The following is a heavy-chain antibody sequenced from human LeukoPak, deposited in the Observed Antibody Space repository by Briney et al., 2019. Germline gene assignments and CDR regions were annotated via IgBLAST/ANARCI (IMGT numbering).Heavy chain of an antibody. CDR3: ARGGVVGGYSYGKYYYYGMDV. Sequence: GASVKVSCKASVGTFSSYAISWVRQAPGQGLEWMGRIIPILGIANYAQKFQGRVTITADKSTSTAYMELSSLRSGDTAVYYCARGGVVGGYSYGKYYYYGMDVWGQGTTVTVSS. J-gene: IGHJ6*02. CDR1: VGTFSSYA. CDR2: IIPILGIA. V-gene: IGHV1-69*04. D-gene: IGHD5-18*01.